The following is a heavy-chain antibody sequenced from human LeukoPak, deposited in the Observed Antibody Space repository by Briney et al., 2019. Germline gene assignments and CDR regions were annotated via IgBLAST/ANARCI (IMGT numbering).Heavy chain of an antibody. V-gene: IGHV3-48*04. D-gene: IGHD2-21*02. CDR1: GFTFTSES. CDR3: AREVYCGGDCPSPLDY. J-gene: IGHJ4*02. CDR2: ISGGGNSI. Sequence: GGSLRLSCAASGFTFTSESMNWVRQAPGKGLEWVSYISGGGNSIYYADSVKGRFTISRDNAKNSLYLQMNSLRAEDTALYYCAREVYCGGDCPSPLDYWGQGTLVTVSS.